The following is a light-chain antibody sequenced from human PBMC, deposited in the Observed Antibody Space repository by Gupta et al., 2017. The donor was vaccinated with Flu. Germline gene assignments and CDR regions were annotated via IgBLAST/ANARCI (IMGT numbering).Light chain of an antibody. CDR3: MQGTHWPT. CDR2: KVS. V-gene: IGKV2-30*01. J-gene: IGKJ1*01. Sequence: IYCRSSHSLVNRSENTYLNWFHQRPGQSPRRLLYKVSNRYSGVPDRFSGSWSGTDFTLKISRLEAEDVGLYYCMQGTHWPTFGQGTKVDI. CDR1: HSLVNRSENTY.